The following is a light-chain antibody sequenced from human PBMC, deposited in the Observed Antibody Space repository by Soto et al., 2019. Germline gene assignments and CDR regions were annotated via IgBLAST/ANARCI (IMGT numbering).Light chain of an antibody. CDR2: LEGSGSY. Sequence: QPVLTQSSSASTSLGSSVKLTCTLSSGHSSYIIAWHQQQPGKAPRYLMKLEGSGSYNKGSGVPDRFSGSSSGADRYLTISNLQFEDDADYYCETWDINTHVVFGGGTKLTVL. CDR1: SGHSSYI. V-gene: IGLV4-60*02. CDR3: ETWDINTHVV. J-gene: IGLJ2*01.